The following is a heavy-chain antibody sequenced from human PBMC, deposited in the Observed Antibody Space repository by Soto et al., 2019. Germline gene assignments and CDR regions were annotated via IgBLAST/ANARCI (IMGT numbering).Heavy chain of an antibody. Sequence: QTISGKGSGWRFTSYWMGSVRSINEKGLEWMGIIYPGDSDTRYSPSFQGQVTISADKSISTAYLQWSSLKASDTAMYYCARPMSSGRGSSTSCYDYWGQGTLVTVSS. CDR3: ARPMSSGRGSSTSCYDY. D-gene: IGHD2-2*01. J-gene: IGHJ4*02. V-gene: IGHV5-51*01. CDR1: GWRFTSYW. CDR2: IYPGDSDT.